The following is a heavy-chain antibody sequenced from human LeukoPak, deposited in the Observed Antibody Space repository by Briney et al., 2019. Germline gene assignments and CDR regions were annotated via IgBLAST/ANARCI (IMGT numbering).Heavy chain of an antibody. CDR1: GGSITSGGHY. CDR2: MYFIGST. J-gene: IGHJ3*01. Sequence: SETLSLTCTVSGGSITSGGHYWSWIRQHPGKGLEWTGYMYFIGSTNYNPSLRSRLTISMDMSANQFSLKLSSVTAADTAVYYCATGGLAQAFDVWGQGTLVTVAS. CDR3: ATGGLAQAFDV. D-gene: IGHD3-10*01. V-gene: IGHV4-31*03.